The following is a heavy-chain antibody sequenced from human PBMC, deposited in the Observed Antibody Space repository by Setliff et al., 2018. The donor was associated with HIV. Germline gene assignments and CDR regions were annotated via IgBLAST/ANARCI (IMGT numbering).Heavy chain of an antibody. V-gene: IGHV1-58*01. Sequence: SVKVSCKASGFTFTSSAVQWVRQARGQRLEWIGWIVVGSGNTNYAQKFQERVTITRDMSTSTAYMELSSLRSEDTAVYYCAAPLRYDSSGYCEEAFDIWGQGTMVTVSS. CDR2: IVVGSGNT. J-gene: IGHJ3*02. D-gene: IGHD3-22*01. CDR1: GFTFTSSA. CDR3: AAPLRYDSSGYCEEAFDI.